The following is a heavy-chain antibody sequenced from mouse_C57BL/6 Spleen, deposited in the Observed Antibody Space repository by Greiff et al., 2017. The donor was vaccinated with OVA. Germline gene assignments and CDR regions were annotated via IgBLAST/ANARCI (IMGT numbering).Heavy chain of an antibody. CDR2: IDPSDSYT. Sequence: QVQLQQPGAELVKPGASVKLSCKASGYTFTSYWMQWVKQRPGQGLEWIGEIDPSDSYTNYNQKFKGKATLTVDTSSSTAYMQLSSLTSEDSAVYYCARHYGSVYFDYWGQGTTLTVSS. CDR3: ARHYGSVYFDY. J-gene: IGHJ2*01. V-gene: IGHV1-50*01. D-gene: IGHD1-1*01. CDR1: GYTFTSYW.